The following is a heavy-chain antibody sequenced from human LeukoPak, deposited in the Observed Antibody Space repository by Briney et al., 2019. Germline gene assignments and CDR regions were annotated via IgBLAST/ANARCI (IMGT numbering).Heavy chain of an antibody. Sequence: SETLSLTCAVYGGSFRGYYWSWIRQPPGKGLEWIGEINHSGSTNYNPSLKSRVTISLDTSMKKFSLKLNSVTAADMAVYYCASTERCSTTCPLDYWGQGTLVTVSS. J-gene: IGHJ4*02. CDR1: GGSFRGYY. V-gene: IGHV4-34*01. CDR3: ASTERCSTTCPLDY. CDR2: INHSGST. D-gene: IGHD2-2*01.